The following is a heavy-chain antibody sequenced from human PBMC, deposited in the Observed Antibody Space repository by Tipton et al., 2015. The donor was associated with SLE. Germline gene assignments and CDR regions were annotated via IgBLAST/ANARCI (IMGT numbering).Heavy chain of an antibody. CDR2: IYSSGDR. V-gene: IGHV4-4*07. CDR1: GGSTSFDY. J-gene: IGHJ4*02. CDR3: ARGRTSIL. D-gene: IGHD3-9*01. Sequence: TLSLTCTVSGGSTSFDYWSWIRQSAGRGLEWIGRIYSSGDRDYNPSLRSRVTMSIDASQNRASLRLKSVSAADTAVYYCARGRTSILWGQGTLVTVSS.